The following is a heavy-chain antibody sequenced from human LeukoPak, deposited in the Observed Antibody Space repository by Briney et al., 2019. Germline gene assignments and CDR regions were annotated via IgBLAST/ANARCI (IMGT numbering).Heavy chain of an antibody. D-gene: IGHD5-24*01. V-gene: IGHV5-51*01. CDR3: TKAPTSSLSFFDF. CDR2: INPGDYDA. CDR1: GYSFSSYW. Sequence: GESLKISCKASGYSFSSYWIGWVRQMPGKGLEWMAIINPGDYDARYSPSFQGQVTVSADRSISTAYMQWSTLKASDTATYYCTKAPTSSLSFFDFWGQGTLAIVSS. J-gene: IGHJ4*02.